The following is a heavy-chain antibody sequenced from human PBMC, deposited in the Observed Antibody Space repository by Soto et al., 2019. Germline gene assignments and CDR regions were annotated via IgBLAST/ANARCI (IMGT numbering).Heavy chain of an antibody. CDR3: ARSIAVAGDYYYYGMDV. J-gene: IGHJ6*02. CDR2: IWYDGSNK. V-gene: IGHV3-33*01. CDR1: GFTFSSYG. D-gene: IGHD6-19*01. Sequence: QVQLVESGGGVVQPGRSLRLSCAASGFTFSSYGMHWVRQAPGKGLEWVAVIWYDGSNKYYADSVKGRFTISRDNSKNTLYLQMNSLRAGDTAVYYCARSIAVAGDYYYYGMDVWGQGTTVTVSS.